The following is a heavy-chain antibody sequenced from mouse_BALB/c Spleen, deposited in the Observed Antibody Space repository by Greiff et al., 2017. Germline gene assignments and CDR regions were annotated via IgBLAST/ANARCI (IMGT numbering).Heavy chain of an antibody. CDR2: INPYNGDT. D-gene: IGHD6-1*01. J-gene: IGHJ2*01. V-gene: IGHV1-20*02. Sequence: EVQLQQSGPELVKPGASVKISCKASGYSFTGYFMNWVMQSHGKSLEWIGRINPYNGDTFYNQKFKGKATLTVDKSSSTAHMELRSLASEDSAVYYCARGLNYFDYWGQGTTLTVSS. CDR3: ARGLNYFDY. CDR1: GYSFTGYF.